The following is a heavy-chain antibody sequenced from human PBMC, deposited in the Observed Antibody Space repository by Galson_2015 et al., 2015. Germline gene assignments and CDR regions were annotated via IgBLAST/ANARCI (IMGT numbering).Heavy chain of an antibody. J-gene: IGHJ6*02. V-gene: IGHV1-46*01. CDR1: GYTFTSYY. CDR3: ARFTVAVAGHYYYGMDV. CDR2: INPSGGST. Sequence: SVKVSCKASGYTFTSYYMHWVRQAPGQGLEWMGIINPSGGSTSYAQKFQGRVTMTRDTSTSTVYMELSSLRSEDTAVYYCARFTVAVAGHYYYGMDVWGQGTTVTVSS. D-gene: IGHD6-19*01.